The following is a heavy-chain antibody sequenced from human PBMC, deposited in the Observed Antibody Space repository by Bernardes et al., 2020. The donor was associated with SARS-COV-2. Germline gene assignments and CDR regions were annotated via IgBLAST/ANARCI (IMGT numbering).Heavy chain of an antibody. V-gene: IGHV4-59*01. Sequence: SETLSLTCSVSGDSISGYYWNWIRQSPGKGLEWIAFIDYSGTTNYNPSLKSRVTISVDTSKNQFSLNLKSVTAADTAVYYCAREGFRHRERLFYWGQGAPITVSS. D-gene: IGHD1-1*01. CDR2: IDYSGTT. J-gene: IGHJ4*02. CDR3: AREGFRHRERLFY. CDR1: GDSISGYY.